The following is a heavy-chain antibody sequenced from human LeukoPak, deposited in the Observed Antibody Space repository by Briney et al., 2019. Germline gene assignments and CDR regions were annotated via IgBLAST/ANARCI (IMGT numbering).Heavy chain of an antibody. J-gene: IGHJ5*02. D-gene: IGHD3-3*01. Sequence: GASVKVSCKASGGTFSSYTISWVRQAPGQGLEWMGRIIPILGIANYAQKFQGRVTITADKSTSTAYMELSSLRSEDTAVYYCARDSDSWGPMFDPWGQGTLVTVSS. CDR1: GGTFSSYT. CDR2: IIPILGIA. V-gene: IGHV1-69*04. CDR3: ARDSDSWGPMFDP.